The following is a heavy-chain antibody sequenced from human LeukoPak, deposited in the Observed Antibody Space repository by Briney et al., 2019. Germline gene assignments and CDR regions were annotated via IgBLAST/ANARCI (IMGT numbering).Heavy chain of an antibody. V-gene: IGHV4-4*07. CDR3: ARHPRSLAGTTGSYYFDY. Sequence: TTSETLSLTCTVSGGSISSYYWSWIRQPAGKGLEWIGRIYTSGSTNYNPSLKSRVTMSVDTSKNQFSLKLSSVTAADTAVYYCARHPRSLAGTTGSYYFDYWGQGTLVTVSS. J-gene: IGHJ4*02. CDR2: IYTSGST. CDR1: GGSISSYY. D-gene: IGHD1-1*01.